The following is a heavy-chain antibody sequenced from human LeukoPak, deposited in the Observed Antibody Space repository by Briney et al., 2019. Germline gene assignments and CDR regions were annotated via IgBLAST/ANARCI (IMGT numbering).Heavy chain of an antibody. Sequence: GGSLRLSCAASGFTFSNYWMHWVRQVPGKGLVWVSRIDTDGSGTTYADSVKGRFTTSRDNSKNTLYLQMNSLRAEDTAVYYCARGSGSYYLYYFDYWGQGTLVTVSS. CDR2: IDTDGSGT. CDR1: GFTFSNYW. D-gene: IGHD3-10*01. CDR3: ARGSGSYYLYYFDY. V-gene: IGHV3-74*01. J-gene: IGHJ4*02.